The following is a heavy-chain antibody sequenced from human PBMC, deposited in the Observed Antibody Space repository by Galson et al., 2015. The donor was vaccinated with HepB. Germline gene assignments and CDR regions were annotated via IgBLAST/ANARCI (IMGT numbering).Heavy chain of an antibody. Sequence: SLRLSCAASGFYFSRHNMNWVRQAPGKGLEWVSYISSGGTMTYYADSVKGRFTISRDNANNSLYLQMNSLRDEDTAVYYCARESHYGFWSGNNWFDPWGQGTLVTVSS. D-gene: IGHD3-3*01. CDR3: ARESHYGFWSGNNWFDP. CDR2: ISSGGTMT. CDR1: GFYFSRHN. J-gene: IGHJ5*02. V-gene: IGHV3-48*02.